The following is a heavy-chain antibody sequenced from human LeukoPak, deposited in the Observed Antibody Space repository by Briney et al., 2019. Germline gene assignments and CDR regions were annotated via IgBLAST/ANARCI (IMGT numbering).Heavy chain of an antibody. CDR2: IYARGRT. D-gene: IGHD2-2*01. V-gene: IGHV4-61*02. CDR3: ATGGAYADFEY. J-gene: IGHJ4*02. CDR1: GGSITSGGYY. Sequence: SETLSLTCTVSGGSITSGGYYWSWIRQPAGKGLEWIGCIYARGRTATTPSLKSRVTITVDASKNQYSLQLSRVTAADTAVYYCATGGAYADFEYWGQGILVTVSS.